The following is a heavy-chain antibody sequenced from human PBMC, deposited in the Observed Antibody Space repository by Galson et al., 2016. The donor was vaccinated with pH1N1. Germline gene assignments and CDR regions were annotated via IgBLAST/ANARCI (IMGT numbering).Heavy chain of an antibody. V-gene: IGHV1-18*01. CDR3: ARDTKIEGVTTGWFDP. J-gene: IGHJ5*02. CDR1: GYTFDMLG. CDR2: INPYDGNT. D-gene: IGHD3-16*01. Sequence: SVKVSCKASGYTFDMLGISWVRQAPGQGLQWMGWINPYDGNTNYAQKFQGRVTLTTDTSTSTAYLELRSLRSDDTAVYYCARDTKIEGVTTGWFDPWGQGTLVTVSS.